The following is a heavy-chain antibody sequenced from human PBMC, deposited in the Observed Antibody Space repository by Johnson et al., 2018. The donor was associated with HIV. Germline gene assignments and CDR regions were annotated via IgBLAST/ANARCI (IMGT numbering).Heavy chain of an antibody. CDR2: IKQDGSEK. Sequence: VQLVESGGGLVQPGGSLRLSCAASGFTFSTYWMSWVRQAPGKGLEWVANIKQDGSEKYYVDSVKGRFTISRDNAKNSLYLQMNSLRVEDTALYYCARVSRLGDIAVLSDAFDTWGQGTMVTVSS. CDR1: GFTFSTYW. CDR3: ARVSRLGDIAVLSDAFDT. V-gene: IGHV3-7*05. J-gene: IGHJ3*02. D-gene: IGHD6-19*01.